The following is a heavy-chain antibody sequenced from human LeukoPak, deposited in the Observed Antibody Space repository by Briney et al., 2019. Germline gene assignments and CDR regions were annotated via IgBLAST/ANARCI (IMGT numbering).Heavy chain of an antibody. CDR2: INWNGGST. V-gene: IGHV3-20*04. CDR3: ARDPGIPAAGTVGYFDY. CDR1: GFTFDGYG. J-gene: IGHJ4*02. Sequence: GGSLRLSCAASGFTFDGYGMSWVRQAPGKGLEWVSGINWNGGSTGYADSVKGRFTISRDNAKNSLYLQMNSLRAEDTAVYYCARDPGIPAAGTVGYFDYWGQGTLVTVSS. D-gene: IGHD6-13*01.